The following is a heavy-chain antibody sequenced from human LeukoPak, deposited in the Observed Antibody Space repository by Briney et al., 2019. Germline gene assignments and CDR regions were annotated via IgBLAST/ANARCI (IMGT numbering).Heavy chain of an antibody. CDR3: VSAIRAHTLFDY. V-gene: IGHV3-7*02. CDR2: IRQDGKEI. D-gene: IGHD3-10*01. Sequence: GSLRLSCVASGFIFSNYWMIWVRQAPGKGPEWVANIRQDGKEIHYVDSVKGRFTVSRDNAKNSLYLQMNSLRGEDTAVYYCVSAIRAHTLFDYWGQGTLVTVSS. CDR1: GFIFSNYW. J-gene: IGHJ4*02.